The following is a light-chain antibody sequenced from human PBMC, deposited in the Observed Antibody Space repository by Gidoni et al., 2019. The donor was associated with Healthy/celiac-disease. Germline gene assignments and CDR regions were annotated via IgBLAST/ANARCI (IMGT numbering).Light chain of an antibody. Sequence: SVAPGQTARITCGGKNIGSKSVNWYQQKPGQAPVLVVYYDRDRPSGIPERVSGSNYGNTATLTITRVDAGDEADYYCQVWDSGTDHYVFGTGTRVTVL. CDR3: QVWDSGTDHYV. V-gene: IGLV3-21*02. J-gene: IGLJ1*01. CDR2: YDR. CDR1: NIGSKS.